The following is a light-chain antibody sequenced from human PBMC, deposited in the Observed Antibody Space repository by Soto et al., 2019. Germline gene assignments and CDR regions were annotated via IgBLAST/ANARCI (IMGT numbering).Light chain of an antibody. J-gene: IGKJ4*01. V-gene: IGKV1-17*01. CDR2: AAS. CDR1: QGIRND. CDR3: QQLNTYPLT. Sequence: IHITLPLYSLSASVVDRVTITCRASQGIRNDLGWYQQKPGKAPKRLIYAASSLQSGVPSRFSGSGSGTDFTLTISSLQPEDFATYYCQQLNTYPLTFGGGTKVDIK.